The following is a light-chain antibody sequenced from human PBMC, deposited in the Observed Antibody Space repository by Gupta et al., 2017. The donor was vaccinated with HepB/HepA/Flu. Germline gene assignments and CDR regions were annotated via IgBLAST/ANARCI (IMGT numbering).Light chain of an antibody. Sequence: QYALTQPASVSGSPGQSITISCTGTSSDVGSYNLVAWYQQHPGKAPKLMIYEVNKRPLGVSKRFSGSKSGNTASLTISGLQAEDEADYYCCSYAGSSTFEVFGGGTKLTVL. J-gene: IGLJ3*02. CDR1: SSDVGSYNL. CDR3: CSYAGSSTFEV. V-gene: IGLV2-23*02. CDR2: EVN.